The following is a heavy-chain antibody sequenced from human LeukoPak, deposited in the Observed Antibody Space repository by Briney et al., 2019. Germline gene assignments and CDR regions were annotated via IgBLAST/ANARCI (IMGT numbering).Heavy chain of an antibody. CDR2: INHSGST. V-gene: IGHV4-34*01. CDR3: ACLTTADAFDI. CDR1: GASFSGYY. J-gene: IGHJ3*02. Sequence: SETLSLTCAVYGASFSGYYWSWIRQPPGKGLEWIGEINHSGSTYYNPSLKSRVTISVDTSKNQFSLKLSSVTAADTAVYYCACLTTADAFDIWGQGTMVTVSS. D-gene: IGHD3-22*01.